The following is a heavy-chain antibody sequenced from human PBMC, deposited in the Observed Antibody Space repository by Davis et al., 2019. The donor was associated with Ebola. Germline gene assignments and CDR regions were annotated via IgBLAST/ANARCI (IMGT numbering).Heavy chain of an antibody. D-gene: IGHD5-12*01. CDR1: GFTFSSFA. V-gene: IGHV3-23*01. CDR3: AKDGGIVATSYYYYYGMDV. J-gene: IGHJ6*02. CDR2: ITSSGGST. Sequence: GGSLRLSCAASGFTFSSFAMTWARQAPGKGLEWVSAITSSGGSTYYADSVKGRFTISRDNSKNTLYLQMNSLTVEDTAVYYCAKDGGIVATSYYYYYGMDVWGQGTTVTVSS.